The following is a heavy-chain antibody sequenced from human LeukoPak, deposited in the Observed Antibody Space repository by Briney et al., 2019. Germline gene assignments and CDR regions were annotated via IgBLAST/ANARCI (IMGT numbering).Heavy chain of an antibody. CDR3: ARAITMIVGGDDAFDI. CDR2: ISGSGATT. Sequence: GGSLRLSCAAPGFTFSSYAMSWVRQAPGKGLEWVSVISGSGATTHYADSVKGRFTVSRDNSKNTLYLQMNSLRAEDTAVYYCARAITMIVGGDDAFDIWGQGTMVTVSS. V-gene: IGHV3-23*01. D-gene: IGHD3-22*01. J-gene: IGHJ3*02. CDR1: GFTFSSYA.